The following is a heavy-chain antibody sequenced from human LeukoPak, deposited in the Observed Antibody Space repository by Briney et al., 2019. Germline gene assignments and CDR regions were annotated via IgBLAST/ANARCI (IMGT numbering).Heavy chain of an antibody. V-gene: IGHV4-39*01. D-gene: IGHD1-1*01. CDR1: GFTFSSYA. CDR2: IYYSGST. CDR3: ARQSRVLDY. J-gene: IGHJ4*02. Sequence: GSLRLSCAASGFTFSSYAMSWVRQPPGKGLEWIGSIYYSGSTYYNPSLKSRVTISVDTSKNQFSLKLSSVTAADTAVYYCARQSRVLDYWGQGTLVTVSS.